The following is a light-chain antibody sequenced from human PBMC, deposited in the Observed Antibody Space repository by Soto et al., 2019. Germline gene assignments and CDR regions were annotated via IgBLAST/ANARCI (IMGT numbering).Light chain of an antibody. Sequence: DIQMTQSPSTLSASVGDRVPITCRASQSISSWLAWYQQKPGKAPKLLIYDASSLESGVPSRFSGSGSGTEFTLTISSLQPSDFATYDCQQYNSYPWTFGQGTKVEIK. CDR1: QSISSW. CDR3: QQYNSYPWT. J-gene: IGKJ1*01. CDR2: DAS. V-gene: IGKV1-5*01.